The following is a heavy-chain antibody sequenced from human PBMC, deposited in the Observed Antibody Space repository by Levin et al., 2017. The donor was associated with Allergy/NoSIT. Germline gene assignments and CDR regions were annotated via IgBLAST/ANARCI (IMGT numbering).Heavy chain of an antibody. D-gene: IGHD2-15*01. V-gene: IGHV3-74*01. Sequence: GGSLRLSCAASGFTFSNYWMHWVRQAPGKGLVWVSHINSDGSNTNYADSVKGRFTISRDNAKNTLYLQMNSLRDEDTAVYYCARGGGRRTSCLDNWGQGTLVTVSP. CDR1: GFTFSNYW. CDR2: INSDGSNT. CDR3: ARGGGRRTSCLDN. J-gene: IGHJ4*02.